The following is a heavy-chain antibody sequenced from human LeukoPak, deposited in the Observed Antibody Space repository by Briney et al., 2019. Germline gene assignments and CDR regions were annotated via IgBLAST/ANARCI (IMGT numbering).Heavy chain of an antibody. J-gene: IGHJ6*02. CDR3: ASRLTSSAAWGTYYYGMDV. Sequence: GGSLRLSCAASGFTVSTNYMSWVRQAPGKGLEWVSSISSSSSTIYYADSVKGRFTISRDNAKNSLYLQMNSLRAEDTAVYYCASRLTSSAAWGTYYYGMDVWGQGTTVTVSS. CDR1: GFTVSTNY. D-gene: IGHD6-13*01. V-gene: IGHV3-48*04. CDR2: ISSSSSTI.